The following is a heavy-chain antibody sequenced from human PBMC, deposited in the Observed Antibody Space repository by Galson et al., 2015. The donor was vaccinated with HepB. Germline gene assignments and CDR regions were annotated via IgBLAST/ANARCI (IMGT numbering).Heavy chain of an antibody. CDR2: ISAYNGNT. CDR3: ARGRRVGATLRLADY. CDR1: GYTFTRYG. V-gene: IGHV1-18*04. Sequence: SVKVSCKASGYTFTRYGISWVRQAPGQGLEWMGWISAYNGNTNYAQKLQGRVTMTTDTSTSTAYMELRSLRSDDTAVYYCARGRRVGATLRLADYWGQGTLVTVSS. D-gene: IGHD1-26*01. J-gene: IGHJ4*02.